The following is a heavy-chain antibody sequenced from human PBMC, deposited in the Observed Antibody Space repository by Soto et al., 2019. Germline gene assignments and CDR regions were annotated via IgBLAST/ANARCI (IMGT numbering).Heavy chain of an antibody. CDR1: GGSISSGGYY. D-gene: IGHD4-17*01. Sequence: SETLSLTCTVSGGSISSGGYYWSWIRQHPGKGLEWIGYIYYSGSTYYNPSLKSRVTISVDTSKNQFSLKLSSVTAADTAVYYCARFPSGDYDYYYGMDVWGQGTTVTVSS. CDR2: IYYSGST. J-gene: IGHJ6*02. CDR3: ARFPSGDYDYYYGMDV. V-gene: IGHV4-31*03.